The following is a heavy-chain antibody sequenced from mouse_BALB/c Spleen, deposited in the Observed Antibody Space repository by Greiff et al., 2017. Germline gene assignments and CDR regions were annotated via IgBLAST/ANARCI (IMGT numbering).Heavy chain of an antibody. Sequence: QVKLMESGAELVKPGASVKLSCKASGYTFTSYWMHWVKQRPGQGLEWIGEINPSNGRTNYNEKFKSKATLTVDKSSSTAYMQLSSLTSEDSAVYYCARGGGPPYYYAMDYWGQGTSVTVSS. CDR3: ARGGGPPYYYAMDY. V-gene: IGHV1S81*02. J-gene: IGHJ4*01. CDR1: GYTFTSYW. CDR2: INPSNGRT.